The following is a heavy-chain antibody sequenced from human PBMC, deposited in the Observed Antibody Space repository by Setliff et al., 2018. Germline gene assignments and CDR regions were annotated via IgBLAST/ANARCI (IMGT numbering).Heavy chain of an antibody. CDR2: IYYSGTT. Sequence: SETLSLTCAVSDFSVGSVYYWGWIRQPPGRGLEWIANIYYSGTTHYSPSFESRVTISVDTSKNQFSLELRSVTAADTAVYYCARHKTGAVGTGEHFQHWGQGTLVTVS. J-gene: IGHJ1*01. V-gene: IGHV4-38-2*01. CDR3: ARHKTGAVGTGEHFQH. CDR1: DFSVGSVYY. D-gene: IGHD6-19*01.